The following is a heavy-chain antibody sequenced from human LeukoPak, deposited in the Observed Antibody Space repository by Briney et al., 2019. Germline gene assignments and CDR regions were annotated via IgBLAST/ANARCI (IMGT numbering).Heavy chain of an antibody. V-gene: IGHV3-30*03. J-gene: IGHJ4*02. CDR1: GFTFSSYG. CDR3: ARGFSELDPFDY. Sequence: PGGSLRLSCAASGFTFSSYGMHWVRQAPGKGLEWVAVISYDGSNKYYADSVKGRFTISRDNAKNSLYLQMNSLGAEDTALYYCARGFSELDPFDYWGQGTLVTVSS. D-gene: IGHD3/OR15-3a*01. CDR2: ISYDGSNK.